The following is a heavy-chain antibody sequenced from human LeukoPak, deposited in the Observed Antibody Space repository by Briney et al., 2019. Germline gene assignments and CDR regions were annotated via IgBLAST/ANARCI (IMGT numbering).Heavy chain of an antibody. V-gene: IGHV4-38-2*02. CDR2: IYHSGST. J-gene: IGHJ4*02. Sequence: SETLSFTCTVSGYSISSGYYWGWIRQPPGKGLEWIGSIYHSGSTYYNPSLKSRVTISVDTSKNQFSLKLSSVTAADTAVYYCARMEVGSSQFDYWGQGTLVTVSS. CDR1: GYSISSGYY. D-gene: IGHD6-13*01. CDR3: ARMEVGSSQFDY.